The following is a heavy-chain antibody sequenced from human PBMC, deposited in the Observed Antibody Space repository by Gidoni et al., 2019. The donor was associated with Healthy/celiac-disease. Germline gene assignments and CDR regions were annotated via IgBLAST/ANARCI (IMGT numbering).Heavy chain of an antibody. V-gene: IGHV4-34*01. CDR3: ARGLPSTRMGGHRRYWYFDL. Sequence: QVQLQQWGAGLLKPSETLSLTCAVYGGSFSTYYWSWIRQPPGKGLECIGDINHSGSTNYNPSLKSRVTISVDTSKNQFSLKLNSVTAADTAVYYCARGLPSTRMGGHRRYWYFDLWGRGTLVTVSS. CDR1: GGSFSTYY. CDR2: INHSGST. J-gene: IGHJ2*01. D-gene: IGHD1-26*01.